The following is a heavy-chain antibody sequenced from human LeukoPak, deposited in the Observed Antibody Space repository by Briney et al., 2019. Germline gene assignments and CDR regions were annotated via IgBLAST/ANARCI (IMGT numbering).Heavy chain of an antibody. CDR1: GGSITSDY. J-gene: IGHJ3*02. V-gene: IGHV4-59*01. CDR2: IYYSGST. D-gene: IGHD2-21*02. CDR3: AVNLAYCGGDCYPFDAFDI. Sequence: PSETLSLTCSVSGGSITSDYWSWIRQPPGKGLEWIGYIYYSGSTNYNPSLQSRVTISVDTSKNQFSLNLTSVTAADTAVYYCAVNLAYCGGDCYPFDAFDIWGQGTMVTVSS.